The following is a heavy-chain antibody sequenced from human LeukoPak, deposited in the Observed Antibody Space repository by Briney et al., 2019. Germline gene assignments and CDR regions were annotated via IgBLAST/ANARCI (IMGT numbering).Heavy chain of an antibody. Sequence: GESLKISFKGSGYSFTSYWIGWVRQMPGKGLEWMGIIYPGDSDTRYSPSFRGQVTISADKSISTAYLQWSSLKASDTAMYYCARRAEEDSIDYWGQGTLVTVSS. CDR2: IYPGDSDT. V-gene: IGHV5-51*01. CDR1: GYSFTSYW. CDR3: ARRAEEDSIDY. D-gene: IGHD3-22*01. J-gene: IGHJ4*02.